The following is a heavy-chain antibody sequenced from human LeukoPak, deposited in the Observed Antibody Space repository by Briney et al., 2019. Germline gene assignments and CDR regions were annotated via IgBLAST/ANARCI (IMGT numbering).Heavy chain of an antibody. J-gene: IGHJ4*02. CDR2: ISGSGVST. V-gene: IGHV3-23*01. D-gene: IGHD6-19*01. Sequence: GGSLRLSCAASGFTFSSYAMSWVRQAPGKGLEWVSAISGSGVSTYYADSVKGRFTISRDNSKNTLYLQMNSLRAEDTAVYYCAKDPPSLIEEQWLVRDYWGQGTLVTVSS. CDR3: AKDPPSLIEEQWLVRDY. CDR1: GFTFSSYA.